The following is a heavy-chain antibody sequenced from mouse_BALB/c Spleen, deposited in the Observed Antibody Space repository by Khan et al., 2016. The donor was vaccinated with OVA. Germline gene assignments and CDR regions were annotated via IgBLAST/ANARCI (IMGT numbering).Heavy chain of an antibody. CDR3: ANHGSSSAWLTY. CDR2: INPSTGYS. V-gene: IGHV1-7*01. J-gene: IGHJ3*01. CDR1: GYTFTNYW. Sequence: VQLQQSGAELAKPGASVKMSCKASGYTFTNYWMHWVKQRPGQGLEWIRYINPSTGYSEYNQKFKDKATLTADKSSSTAYIQLSSLTSEDSAVYYCANHGSSSAWLTYWGQGTLVTVSA. D-gene: IGHD1-1*01.